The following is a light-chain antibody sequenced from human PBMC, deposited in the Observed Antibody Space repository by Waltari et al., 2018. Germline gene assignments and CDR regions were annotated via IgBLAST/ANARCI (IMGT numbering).Light chain of an antibody. CDR1: QSLLHSDGKTY. Sequence: DIVMTQTPLSLSVTPGQPASISCKSSQSLLHSDGKTYLYWYLQKAGQSPQLLIYEASNRFSGVPDRFSGSGSGTDFTLKISRAEAEDVGVYYCMQSIQPLTFGPGTKVDIK. CDR2: EAS. J-gene: IGKJ3*01. V-gene: IGKV2D-29*02. CDR3: MQSIQPLT.